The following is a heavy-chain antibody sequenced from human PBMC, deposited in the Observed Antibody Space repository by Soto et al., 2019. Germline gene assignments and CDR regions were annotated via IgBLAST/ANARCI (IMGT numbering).Heavy chain of an antibody. Sequence: SETLCLTCTVAGGSIISYYWNWIRQPPGKGLEWIGYIYYRGNTNYNPSLKSRVTISVDTSKNQFSLKLSSVTAADTAVYYCARQPGYYDILTGYSTYYFDYWGQGTPVTVSS. CDR2: IYYRGNT. V-gene: IGHV4-59*08. CDR3: ARQPGYYDILTGYSTYYFDY. D-gene: IGHD3-9*01. J-gene: IGHJ4*02. CDR1: GGSIISYY.